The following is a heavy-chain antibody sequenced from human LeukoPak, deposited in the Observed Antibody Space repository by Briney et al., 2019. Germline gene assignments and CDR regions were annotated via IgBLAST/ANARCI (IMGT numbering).Heavy chain of an antibody. D-gene: IGHD3-3*01. CDR2: INHSGST. CDR3: ARLPRITIFGVVIKSHYYYYMDV. V-gene: IGHV4-34*01. CDR1: GGSFSGYY. J-gene: IGHJ6*03. Sequence: SETLSLTCAVYGGSFSGYYWSWIRQPPGKGLEWIGEINHSGSTNYNPSLKSRVTISVDTSKNQFSLKLSSVTAADTAVYYCARLPRITIFGVVIKSHYYYYMDVWGKGTTVTVSS.